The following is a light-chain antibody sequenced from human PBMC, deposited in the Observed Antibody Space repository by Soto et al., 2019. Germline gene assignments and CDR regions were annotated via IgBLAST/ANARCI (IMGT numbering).Light chain of an antibody. CDR2: IAS. Sequence: DIQVTQSPSSLSASVGDRVTITCRASQSISRHLNWYQQKPGKAPKLLINIASSLQSGVPSRFSGSGSGTDFTITISSLQPEDFATYYCQQSYSTPITFGQGTRLEIK. CDR1: QSISRH. V-gene: IGKV1-39*01. J-gene: IGKJ5*01. CDR3: QQSYSTPIT.